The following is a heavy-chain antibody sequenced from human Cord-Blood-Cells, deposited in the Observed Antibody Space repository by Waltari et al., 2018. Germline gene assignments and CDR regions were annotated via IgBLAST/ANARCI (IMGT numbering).Heavy chain of an antibody. J-gene: IGHJ4*02. Sequence: QVQLQQWGAGLLKPSETLSLTCAVYGGSFSGYYWSWIRQPTGKGLEWIGEINHSGSTNYNPSLKSRVTISVDTSKNQFSLKLSSVTAADTAVYYCARQPETTYCFDYWGQGTLVTVSS. CDR2: INHSGST. CDR1: GGSFSGYY. V-gene: IGHV4-34*01. CDR3: ARQPETTYCFDY. D-gene: IGHD1-1*01.